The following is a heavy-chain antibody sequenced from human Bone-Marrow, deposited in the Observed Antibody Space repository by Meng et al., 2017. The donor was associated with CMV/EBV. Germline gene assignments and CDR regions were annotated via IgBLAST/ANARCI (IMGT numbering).Heavy chain of an antibody. CDR3: ARGPPYYVIYYGMDV. Sequence: GESLKISCAASGFTFSSYSMNWVRQAPGKGLEWVSSISSSSSYIYYADSVKGRFTISRDNAKNSLYLQMNSLRAEDTAVYYCARGPPYYVIYYGMDVWGQGPTDTVSS. CDR1: GFTFSSYS. J-gene: IGHJ6*02. CDR2: ISSSSSYI. D-gene: IGHD3-22*01. V-gene: IGHV3-21*01.